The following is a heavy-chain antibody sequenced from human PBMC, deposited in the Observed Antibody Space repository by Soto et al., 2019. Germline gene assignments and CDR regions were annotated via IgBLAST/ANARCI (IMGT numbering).Heavy chain of an antibody. D-gene: IGHD3-22*01. CDR1: GGSVSSGSYY. CDR3: ASSSYYYDSNGFFDC. Sequence: PSETLSLTCTVSGGSVSSGSYYWSWIRQPPGKGLEWIGYIYYSGSTNYYPSLNSRVTISVDTSKNQFSLKLSSVTAADTAVYYLASSSYYYDSNGFFDCWGQGTLVTVSS. CDR2: IYYSGST. J-gene: IGHJ4*02. V-gene: IGHV4-61*01.